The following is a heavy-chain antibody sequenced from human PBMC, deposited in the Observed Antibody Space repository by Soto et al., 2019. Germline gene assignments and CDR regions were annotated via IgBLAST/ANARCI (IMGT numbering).Heavy chain of an antibody. V-gene: IGHV3-21*01. Sequence: GGSLRLSCAASGFTFSSYSMNWVRQAPGKGLEWVSSISSSSSYIYYADSVKGRFTISRDNAKNSLYLQMNSLRAEDTAVYYCASDPPDYYDSSWWGQGTLVTVSS. CDR1: GFTFSSYS. J-gene: IGHJ4*02. CDR3: ASDPPDYYDSSW. D-gene: IGHD3-22*01. CDR2: ISSSSSYI.